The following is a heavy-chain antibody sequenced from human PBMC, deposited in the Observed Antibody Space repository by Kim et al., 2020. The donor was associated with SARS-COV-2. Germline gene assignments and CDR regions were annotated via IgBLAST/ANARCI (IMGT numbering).Heavy chain of an antibody. D-gene: IGHD5-18*01. V-gene: IGHV3-13*01. Sequence: GGSLRLSCAASGFTFSSYDMHWVRQATGKGLEWVSAIGTAGDTYYPGSVKGRFTISRENAKNSLYLQMNSLRAGDTAVYYCARGKGYSYATDDAFDIWGQGTMVTVSS. CDR3: ARGKGYSYATDDAFDI. CDR2: IGTAGDT. CDR1: GFTFSSYD. J-gene: IGHJ3*02.